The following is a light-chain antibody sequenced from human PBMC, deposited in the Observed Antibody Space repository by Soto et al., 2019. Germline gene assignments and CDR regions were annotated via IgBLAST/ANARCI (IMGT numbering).Light chain of an antibody. V-gene: IGLV1-40*01. CDR3: TSYTPGGAFVV. Sequence: QSVLTQPPSVSGAPGQRVTISCTGSSSNIGAGYDVHWYQQFPGTAPRLLIYANNNRPSGVPDRFSGSKSGTSASLAISGLQAEDEANYYCTSYTPGGAFVVFGGGTKLTVL. CDR1: SSNIGAGYD. CDR2: ANN. J-gene: IGLJ2*01.